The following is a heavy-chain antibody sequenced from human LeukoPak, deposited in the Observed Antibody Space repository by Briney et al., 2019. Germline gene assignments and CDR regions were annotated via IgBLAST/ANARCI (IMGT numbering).Heavy chain of an antibody. CDR3: ARLGGDTYYFGSASYPNWYFDL. Sequence: GESLKISCQASGYTFTTYWIGWVRQMPGKGLECMGIIYPDDSDTTYSPSFQGQVTISADKSFSTAYLQWSSLKASDTTIYYCARLGGDTYYFGSASYPNWYFDLWGRGTLVTVSS. D-gene: IGHD3-10*01. CDR1: GYTFTTYW. CDR2: IYPDDSDT. V-gene: IGHV5-51*01. J-gene: IGHJ2*01.